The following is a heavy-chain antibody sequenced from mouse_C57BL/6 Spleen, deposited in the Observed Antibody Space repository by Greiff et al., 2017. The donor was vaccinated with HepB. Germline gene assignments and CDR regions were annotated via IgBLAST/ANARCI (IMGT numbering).Heavy chain of an antibody. J-gene: IGHJ1*03. CDR1: GFTFSSYA. CDR2: ISSGGDYI. D-gene: IGHD2-13*01. CDR3: TRDGGDYWYFDV. V-gene: IGHV5-9-1*02. Sequence: EVKVVESGEGLVKPGGSLKLSCAASGFTFSSYAMSWVRQTPEKRLEWVAYISSGGDYIYYADTVKGRFTISRDKARNTLYLQMSSLKSEDTAMYYCTRDGGDYWYFDVWGTGTTVTVSS.